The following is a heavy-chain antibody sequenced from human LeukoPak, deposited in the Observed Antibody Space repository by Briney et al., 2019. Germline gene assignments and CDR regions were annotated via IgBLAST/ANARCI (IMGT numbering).Heavy chain of an antibody. CDR1: GNAFTSYC. J-gene: IGHJ3*02. Sequence: ASVKVSCKASGNAFTSYCMHWVRQAPGQGLEWMGIINPSGGSTSYAQKFQGRVTMTRDTSTSTVYMELSSLRSEDTAVYYCARVKGHCSGGSWVGAFDIRGERPIVTVSS. V-gene: IGHV1-46*01. CDR2: INPSGGST. D-gene: IGHD2-15*01. CDR3: ARVKGHCSGGSWVGAFDI.